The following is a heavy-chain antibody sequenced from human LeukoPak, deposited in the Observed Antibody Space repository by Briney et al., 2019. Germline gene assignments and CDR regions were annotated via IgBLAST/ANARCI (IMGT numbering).Heavy chain of an antibody. CDR3: ARVNHYYDILTGYYIPMGYMDV. D-gene: IGHD3-9*01. CDR2: ISSSSSYI. Sequence: KPGGSLRLSCAASGFTFSSYWMNWVRQAPGKGLEWVSSISSSSSYIYYADSVKGRFTISRDNAKNSLYLQMNSLRAEDTAVYYCARVNHYYDILTGYYIPMGYMDVWGKGTTVTVSS. CDR1: GFTFSSYW. V-gene: IGHV3-21*01. J-gene: IGHJ6*03.